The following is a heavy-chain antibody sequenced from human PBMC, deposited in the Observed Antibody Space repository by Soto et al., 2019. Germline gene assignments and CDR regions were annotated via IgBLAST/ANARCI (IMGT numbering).Heavy chain of an antibody. CDR2: INHSGST. J-gene: IGHJ3*02. D-gene: IGHD6-19*01. CDR3: ARPTTGYSSGWYAFDI. Sequence: SETLSLTCAVYGGSFSGYYWSWIRQLPGKGLEWIGEINHSGSTNYNPSLKSRVTISVDTSKNQFSLKLSSVTAADTAVYYCARPTTGYSSGWYAFDIWGQGTMVTVSS. CDR1: GGSFSGYY. V-gene: IGHV4-34*01.